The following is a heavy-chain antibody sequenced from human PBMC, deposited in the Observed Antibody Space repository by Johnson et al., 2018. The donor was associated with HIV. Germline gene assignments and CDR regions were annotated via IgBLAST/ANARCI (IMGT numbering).Heavy chain of an antibody. V-gene: IGHV3-53*01. D-gene: IGHD1-26*01. J-gene: IGHJ3*02. CDR3: ARSLPGRGSYYAFDI. Sequence: EQLVESGGGLVQPGGSLRLSCAASGFTVSSNYMSWVRQAPGKGLEWVSVIYSGGSTYYADSVKGRFTISRDNSKNTLYLQMNSLRADDTAVYYCARSLPGRGSYYAFDIWGQGTMVTVSS. CDR1: GFTVSSNY. CDR2: IYSGGST.